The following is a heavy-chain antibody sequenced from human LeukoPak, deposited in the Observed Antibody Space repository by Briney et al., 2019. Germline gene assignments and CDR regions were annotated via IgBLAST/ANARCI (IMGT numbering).Heavy chain of an antibody. Sequence: GESLMISCKGSGYSFTSYWIGWVRQMPGKGLEWMGIIDPGDSDTRYSPSLQGQVTISADKSISTAYLQWSSLKASDTAMYYCARPREVVITSVGAFDIWGQGTMVTVSS. CDR3: ARPREVVITSVGAFDI. CDR2: IDPGDSDT. J-gene: IGHJ3*02. V-gene: IGHV5-51*01. D-gene: IGHD3-22*01. CDR1: GYSFTSYW.